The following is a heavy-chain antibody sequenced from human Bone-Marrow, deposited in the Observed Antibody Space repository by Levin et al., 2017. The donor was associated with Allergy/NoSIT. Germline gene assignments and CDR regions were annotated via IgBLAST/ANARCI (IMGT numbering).Heavy chain of an antibody. CDR3: ARDTSGGWDAFDI. Sequence: SCAASGFTFSSYGMHWVRQAPGKGLEWVAVIWYDGSNKYYADSVKGRFTISRDNSKNTLYLQMNSLRAEDTAVYYCARDTSGGWDAFDIWGQGTMVTVSS. J-gene: IGHJ3*02. V-gene: IGHV3-33*01. CDR2: IWYDGSNK. CDR1: GFTFSSYG. D-gene: IGHD3-10*01.